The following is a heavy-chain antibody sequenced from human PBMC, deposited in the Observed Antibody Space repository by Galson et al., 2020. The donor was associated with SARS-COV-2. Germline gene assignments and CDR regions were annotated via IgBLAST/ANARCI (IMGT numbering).Heavy chain of an antibody. Sequence: QLGESLKISCAASGFTVSSNYMSWVRQAPGKGLEWVSVFYSDSSTSYADSVKGRFTSSRDNSKNTLFLQVNSLRAEDTAIYYCARSISGSLAFDYWGQGALVIVSS. V-gene: IGHV3-53*01. CDR2: FYSDSST. CDR1: GFTVSSNY. D-gene: IGHD5-12*01. J-gene: IGHJ4*02. CDR3: ARSISGSLAFDY.